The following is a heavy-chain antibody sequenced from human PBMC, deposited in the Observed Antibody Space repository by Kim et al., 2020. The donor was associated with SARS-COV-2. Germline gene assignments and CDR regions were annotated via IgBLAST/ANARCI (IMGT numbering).Heavy chain of an antibody. V-gene: IGHV4-39*07. CDR3: AREAYSSGWEYYFDY. J-gene: IGHJ4*02. D-gene: IGHD6-19*01. Sequence: PSLTGRATISVDTSKNQFSRRLSSVTAADTAVYYCAREAYSSGWEYYFDYWGQGTLVTVSS.